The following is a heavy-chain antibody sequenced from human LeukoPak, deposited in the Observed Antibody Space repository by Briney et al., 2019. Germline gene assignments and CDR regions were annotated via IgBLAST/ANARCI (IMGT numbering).Heavy chain of an antibody. V-gene: IGHV4-59*01. Sequence: PSETLSLTCTVSGGSISSYYWSWIRQPPGKGLEWIGYMSYSGSSNYNPSLRSRVTISVDASKKQFSLKLSSVTAADTAVYYCARDSYSDSSGYDYPPSVWGQGTLVTVSS. CDR2: MSYSGSS. CDR3: ARDSYSDSSGYDYPPSV. D-gene: IGHD3-22*01. CDR1: GGSISSYY. J-gene: IGHJ1*01.